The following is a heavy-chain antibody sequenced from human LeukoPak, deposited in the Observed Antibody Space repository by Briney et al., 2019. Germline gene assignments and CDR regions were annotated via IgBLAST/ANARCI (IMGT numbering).Heavy chain of an antibody. Sequence: PGGSLRLSCAASGFTFSDSAIHWVRQASGEGLEWVGRIRSTANTYAAAYAASVKGRFTISRDDSKNTAYLQMNSLKPEDTAVYYCTRLTDLAGTYDYVGFDYWGQGTLVTVSS. CDR1: GFTFSDSA. CDR2: IRSTANTYAA. J-gene: IGHJ4*02. V-gene: IGHV3-73*01. CDR3: TRLTDLAGTYDYVGFDY. D-gene: IGHD3-16*01.